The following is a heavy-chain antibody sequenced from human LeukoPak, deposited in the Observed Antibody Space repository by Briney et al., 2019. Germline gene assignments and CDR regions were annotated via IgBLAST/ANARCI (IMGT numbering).Heavy chain of an antibody. J-gene: IGHJ4*02. Sequence: PSETLSLTCAVYGGSLSGHYWSWIRQPPGKGLEWIGEINHSGSTNYNPSLKSRVTMSVDTSKNQFSLKVNSVTAADTAVYYCAKHQWDELWSGFDYWGQGTLVTVSS. D-gene: IGHD3-3*01. V-gene: IGHV4-34*01. CDR1: GGSLSGHY. CDR3: AKHQWDELWSGFDY. CDR2: INHSGST.